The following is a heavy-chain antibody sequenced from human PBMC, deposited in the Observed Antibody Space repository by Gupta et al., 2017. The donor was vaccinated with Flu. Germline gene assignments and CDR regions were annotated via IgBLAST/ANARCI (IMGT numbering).Heavy chain of an antibody. CDR2: IRSKANSYAT. V-gene: IGHV3-73*02. CDR3: TTVDTATYYYYGMDV. Sequence: EVQLVESGGGLVQPGGSLKLSCAAYGFTFSGSALHWVRQASGNGLGWVGRIRSKANSYATAYAASVKGRFTISRDDSKNTAYQQMNSLKTEDTAVYYCTTVDTATYYYYGMDVWGQGTTVTVSS. D-gene: IGHD5-18*01. J-gene: IGHJ6*02. CDR1: GFTFSGSA.